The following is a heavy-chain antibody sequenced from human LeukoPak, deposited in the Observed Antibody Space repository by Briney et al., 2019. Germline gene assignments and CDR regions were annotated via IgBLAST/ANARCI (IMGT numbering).Heavy chain of an antibody. CDR2: ISYDRSNK. D-gene: IGHD5-24*01. J-gene: IGHJ4*02. CDR3: ALYGYNPSPYSYYFDY. V-gene: IGHV3-30*03. CDR1: GFIFSNYG. Sequence: GGSLRLSCAASGFIFSNYGMHWVRQAPGKGLEWVALISYDRSNKYYADSVKGRFTISRDNSKNTLYLQMNSLRAEDTAVYYCALYGYNPSPYSYYFDYWGEGTLVTVSS.